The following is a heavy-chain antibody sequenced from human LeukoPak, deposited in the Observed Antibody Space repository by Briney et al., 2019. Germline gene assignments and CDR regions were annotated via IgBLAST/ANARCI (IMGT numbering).Heavy chain of an antibody. Sequence: ASVKVPCKASGGTFSSYAISWVRQAPGQGLEWMGGIIPIFGTANYAQKFQGRVTITADESTSTAYMELSSLRSDDTAVYYCARDGYSYGARAVDYWGQGTLVTVSS. CDR1: GGTFSSYA. D-gene: IGHD5-18*01. CDR2: IIPIFGTA. CDR3: ARDGYSYGARAVDY. J-gene: IGHJ4*02. V-gene: IGHV1-69*13.